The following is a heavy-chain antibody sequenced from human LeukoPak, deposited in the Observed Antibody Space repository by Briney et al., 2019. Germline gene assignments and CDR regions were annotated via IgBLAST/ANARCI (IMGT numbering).Heavy chain of an antibody. Sequence: PSETLSLTCAVYGGSFSGYYWSWIRQPPGKGLEWIGEINHSGSTNYNPSLKSRVTISVDTSKNQFSLKLGSVTATDTAVYYCARDLYQLLGNWFDPWGQGTLVTVSS. V-gene: IGHV4-34*01. J-gene: IGHJ5*02. CDR1: GGSFSGYY. CDR3: ARDLYQLLGNWFDP. D-gene: IGHD2-2*01. CDR2: INHSGST.